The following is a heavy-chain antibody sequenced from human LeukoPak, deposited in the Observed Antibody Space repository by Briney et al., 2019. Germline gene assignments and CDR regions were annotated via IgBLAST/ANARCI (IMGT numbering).Heavy chain of an antibody. D-gene: IGHD1-14*01. CDR2: IYYTGRI. J-gene: IGHJ4*02. CDR3: AGYGSTEPRNAFDY. Sequence: SETLSLTCTVSAGSINNYFWSWIRQPPGKGLEWIGYIYYTGRIKYNPSLESRVTIAVDTSKNHFSLKLTSVNAADTAVYYCAGYGSTEPRNAFDYWGQGILVTVSS. CDR1: AGSINNYF. V-gene: IGHV4-59*01.